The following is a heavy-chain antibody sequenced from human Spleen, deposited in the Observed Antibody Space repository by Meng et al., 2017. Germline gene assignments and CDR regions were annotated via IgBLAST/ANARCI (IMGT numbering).Heavy chain of an antibody. D-gene: IGHD2-2*01. CDR1: GYNFPDYY. CDR3: ARDSGYCGGTSCQIDF. CDR2: INCYNGNT. V-gene: IGHV1-18*04. J-gene: IGHJ4*02. Sequence: ASVKVSCKPSGYNFPDYYIHWVRRAPGQGLEWMGWINCYNGNTDYAQKLQGRVTMTTDTSTRTVYMELRSLRSDDTAVYYCARDSGYCGGTSCQIDFWGQGTLVTVSS.